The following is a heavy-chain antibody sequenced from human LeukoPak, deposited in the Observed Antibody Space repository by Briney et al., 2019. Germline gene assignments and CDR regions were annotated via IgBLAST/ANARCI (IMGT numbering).Heavy chain of an antibody. J-gene: IGHJ3*02. CDR3: AREGGYSSSPLDAFDI. Sequence: GGSLRLSCAASGFTFDDYAMHWVRQAPGKGLEWVSSISSSSSYIYYADSVKGRFTISRDNAKNSLYLQMNSLRAEDTAVYYCAREGGYSSSPLDAFDIWGQGTMVTVSS. D-gene: IGHD6-13*01. CDR1: GFTFDDYA. V-gene: IGHV3-21*01. CDR2: ISSSSSYI.